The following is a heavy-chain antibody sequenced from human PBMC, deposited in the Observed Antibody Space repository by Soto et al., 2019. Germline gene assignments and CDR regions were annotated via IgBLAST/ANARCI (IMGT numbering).Heavy chain of an antibody. CDR1: GYTFTSYA. Sequence: GASVKVSCKASGYTFTSYAMHWVRQAPGQGLEWMGWMSPNSGNTGYAQKFQGRVTMTRNTSISTAYMELSSLRSEDTAVYYCARSRIDSSSWYFYYYGMDVWGQGTTVTVSS. CDR3: ARSRIDSSSWYFYYYGMDV. D-gene: IGHD6-13*01. CDR2: MSPNSGNT. V-gene: IGHV1-8*02. J-gene: IGHJ6*02.